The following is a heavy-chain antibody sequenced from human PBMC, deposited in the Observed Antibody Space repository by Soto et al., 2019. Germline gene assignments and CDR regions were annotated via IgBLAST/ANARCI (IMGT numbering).Heavy chain of an antibody. V-gene: IGHV3-33*01. CDR3: ARDETAGSSSWYPIYYYYYGMDV. CDR2: IWYDGSNK. CDR1: GFTFSSYG. J-gene: IGHJ6*02. Sequence: PGGSLSLSCAASGFTFSSYGMHWVRQAPGKGLEWVAVIWYDGSNKYYADSVKGRFTISRDNSKNTLYLQMNSLRAEDTAVYYCARDETAGSSSWYPIYYYYYGMDVWGQGTTVTVSS. D-gene: IGHD6-13*01.